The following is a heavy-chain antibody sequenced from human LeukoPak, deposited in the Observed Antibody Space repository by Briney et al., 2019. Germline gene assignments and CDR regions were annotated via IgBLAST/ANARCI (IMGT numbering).Heavy chain of an antibody. CDR2: ISYTGST. V-gene: IGHV4-59*01. Sequence: SETLSLTCTVSGGSISRYYWSWIRQPPGKGLEWIGYISYTGSTTYNSSLKSRVTISLDTSQNQFSLKLTSVTPADTAVYYCARTSKYYYGSETYYFFDYWGQGTLVTVSS. CDR1: GGSISRYY. J-gene: IGHJ4*02. D-gene: IGHD3-10*01. CDR3: ARTSKYYYGSETYYFFDY.